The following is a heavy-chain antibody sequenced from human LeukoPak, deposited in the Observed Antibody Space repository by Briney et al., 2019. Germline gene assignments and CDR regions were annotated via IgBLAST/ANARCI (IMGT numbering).Heavy chain of an antibody. D-gene: IGHD6-19*01. CDR1: GGSISSYY. CDR2: IYYSGST. CDR3: ARDRLGNYYYYGMDV. V-gene: IGHV4-59*01. J-gene: IGHJ6*04. Sequence: SETLSLTCTVSGGSISSYYWSWIRQPPGKGLEWIGYIYYSGSTNYNPSLKSRVTISVDTSKNQFSLKLSSVTAADTAVYYCARDRLGNYYYYGMDVWGKGTTVTVSS.